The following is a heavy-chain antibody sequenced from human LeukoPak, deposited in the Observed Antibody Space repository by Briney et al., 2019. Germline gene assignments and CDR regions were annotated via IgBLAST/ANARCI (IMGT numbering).Heavy chain of an antibody. J-gene: IGHJ4*02. CDR2: ISSSSSYI. CDR3: AKSRSGSANWALQIFDN. D-gene: IGHD1-1*01. Sequence: GGSLRLSCAASGFTFNSQYMNWVRQAPGKGLEWVSSISSSSSYIYYADYVKGRFTISRDNSKNSLFVQMNSLRAEDTAVYFCAKSRSGSANWALQIFDNWGQGTLVTVSS. V-gene: IGHV3-21*03. CDR1: GFTFNSQY.